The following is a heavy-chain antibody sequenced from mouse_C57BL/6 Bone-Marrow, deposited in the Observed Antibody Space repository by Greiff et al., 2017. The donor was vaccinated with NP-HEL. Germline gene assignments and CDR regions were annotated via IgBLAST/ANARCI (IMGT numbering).Heavy chain of an antibody. D-gene: IGHD2-14*01. J-gene: IGHJ3*01. CDR3: AREVGLPWFAY. V-gene: IGHV1-69*01. Sequence: QVHVKQPGAELVMPGASVKLSCKASGYTFTSYWMHWVKQRPGQGLEWIGEIDPSDSYTNYNQKFKGKSTLTVDKCSSTAYMQLSSLTSEDSAVYYCAREVGLPWFAYWGQGTLVTVSA. CDR2: IDPSDSYT. CDR1: GYTFTSYW.